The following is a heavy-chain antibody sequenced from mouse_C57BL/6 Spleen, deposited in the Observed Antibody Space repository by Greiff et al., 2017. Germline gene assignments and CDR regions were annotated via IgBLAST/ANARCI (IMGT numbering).Heavy chain of an antibody. V-gene: IGHV1-54*01. CDR2: INPGSGGT. CDR1: GYAFTNYL. D-gene: IGHD1-1*01. CDR3: ARNYPHWYFDV. J-gene: IGHJ1*03. Sequence: VKLQESGAELVRPGTSVKVSCKASGYAFTNYLIEWVKQRPGQGLEWIGVINPGSGGTNYNEKFKGKATLTADKSSSTAAMQLSSLTSADSAVYFCARNYPHWYFDVWGTGTTVTVSS.